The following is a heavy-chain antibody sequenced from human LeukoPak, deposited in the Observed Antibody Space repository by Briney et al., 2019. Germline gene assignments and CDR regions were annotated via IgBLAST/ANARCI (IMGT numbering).Heavy chain of an antibody. J-gene: IGHJ6*02. V-gene: IGHV3-30*04. D-gene: IGHD3-10*01. Sequence: GGSLRLSCAASGFTFSSYAMHWVRQAPGKGLEWVAVISYDGSNKYYADSVKGRFTISRDNSKNTLHLQMNSLRAEDTAVYYCARAGVRGIYYYYGMDVWGQGTTVTVSS. CDR1: GFTFSSYA. CDR3: ARAGVRGIYYYYGMDV. CDR2: ISYDGSNK.